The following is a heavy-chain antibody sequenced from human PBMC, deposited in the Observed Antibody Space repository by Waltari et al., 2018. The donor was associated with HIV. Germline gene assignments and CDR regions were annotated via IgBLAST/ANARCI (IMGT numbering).Heavy chain of an antibody. Sequence: QVQMVASGGGVVQPGDALRLSCAASPPDLGRDALPWVRQAPGKGLEWLAAISYDGMKKYYGDCLRGRLTISRDNSKKTLYLQMNTLRPEDTAIYFCARDSSQVHWFGESLALWGQGTLVIVSS. D-gene: IGHD3-10*01. J-gene: IGHJ4*02. CDR3: ARDSSQVHWFGESLAL. CDR1: PPDLGRDA. CDR2: ISYDGMKK. V-gene: IGHV3-30*03.